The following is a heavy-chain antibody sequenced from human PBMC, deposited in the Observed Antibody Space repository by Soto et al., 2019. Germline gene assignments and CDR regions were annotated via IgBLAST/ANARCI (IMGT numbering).Heavy chain of an antibody. CDR3: AKDRYGSLERGMDV. Sequence: EVQLVESGGGLVQPGRSLRLSCAASGFIFDDFGMHWVRQAPGKGLEWVSGVTWNSGNIDYADSVKGRFTITRDNTKTSLYLQMNGLRGEDTALYYWAKDRYGSLERGMDVWGQGTTVTFSS. J-gene: IGHJ6*02. D-gene: IGHD1-26*01. CDR2: VTWNSGNI. V-gene: IGHV3-9*01. CDR1: GFIFDDFG.